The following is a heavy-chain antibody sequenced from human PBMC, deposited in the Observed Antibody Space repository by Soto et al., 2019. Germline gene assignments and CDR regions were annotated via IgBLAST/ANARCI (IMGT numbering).Heavy chain of an antibody. V-gene: IGHV1-18*01. CDR1: GYTFSTYG. J-gene: IGHJ5*02. Sequence: QVQLVQSGAEVKKPGASVKVSCKASGYTFSTYGFTWVRQAPGQGLERMGWIGAHNGDTNYAKNFRGRVTMTIDTSTTTSYMVLRSLTSDGTAMYFCARAWKGAEGFDPCGQGTLVTVSS. CDR3: ARAWKGAEGFDP. CDR2: IGAHNGDT. D-gene: IGHD1-1*01.